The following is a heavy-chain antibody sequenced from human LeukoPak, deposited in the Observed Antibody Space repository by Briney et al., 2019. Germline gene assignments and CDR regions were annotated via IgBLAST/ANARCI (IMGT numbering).Heavy chain of an antibody. Sequence: RASVKVSCKASGYTFTGYYMHWVRQAPGQGLEWMGWINPNSGGTNYAQKFQGRVTMIRDTSSSTAYMELSRLRSDDTAVYYCARISRVGATGHYYYYMDVWGKGTTVTVSS. J-gene: IGHJ6*03. V-gene: IGHV1-2*02. CDR3: ARISRVGATGHYYYYMDV. CDR2: INPNSGGT. D-gene: IGHD1-26*01. CDR1: GYTFTGYY.